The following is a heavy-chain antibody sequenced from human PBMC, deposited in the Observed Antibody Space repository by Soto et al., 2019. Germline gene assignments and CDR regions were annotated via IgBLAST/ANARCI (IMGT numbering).Heavy chain of an antibody. CDR1: GYSFTSYW. D-gene: IGHD6-13*01. Sequence: EVQLVQSGAEVKKPGESLRISCKGSGYSFTSYWISWVRQMPGKGLEWMGRIDPSDSYTNYSPSFQGHVTISADKSISTAYLQWSSLKASDTAMYYCARQQRGSSWYRGDDAFDIWGQGTMVTVSS. J-gene: IGHJ3*02. V-gene: IGHV5-10-1*03. CDR3: ARQQRGSSWYRGDDAFDI. CDR2: IDPSDSYT.